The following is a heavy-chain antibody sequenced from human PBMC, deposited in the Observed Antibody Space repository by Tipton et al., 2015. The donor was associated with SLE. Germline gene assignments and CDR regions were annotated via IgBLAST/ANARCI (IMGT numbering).Heavy chain of an antibody. V-gene: IGHV4-38-2*01. CDR3: AIPTTQHCSGGGCYRHDAFDI. J-gene: IGHJ3*02. CDR2: FHHSGSPSHSRTT. Sequence: TLSLTCDVSGYSMSSAYYWGWIRQSPGKGLEWIGSFHHSGSPSHSRTTYYNPSLKSRVTISVDTSKNQFSLKLTSVTAADTAVYYCAIPTTQHCSGGGCYRHDAFDIWGQGTMVTVSS. CDR1: GYSMSSAYY. D-gene: IGHD2-15*01.